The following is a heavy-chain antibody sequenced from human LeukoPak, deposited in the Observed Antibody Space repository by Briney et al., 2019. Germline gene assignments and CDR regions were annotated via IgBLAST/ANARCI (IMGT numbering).Heavy chain of an antibody. J-gene: IGHJ4*02. CDR2: ISSRNTYI. CDR3: TRVDTNTWYEMDDY. CDR1: GFTFSSYS. D-gene: IGHD1-14*01. Sequence: PGGSLRLSCVASGFTFSSYSINWVRQAPGKGLEWVSSISSRNTYIYYADSVKGRFSISRDNAKNSLYLQMNSLRAEDTAVYYCTRVDTNTWYEMDDYWGQGTLVVVSS. V-gene: IGHV3-21*01.